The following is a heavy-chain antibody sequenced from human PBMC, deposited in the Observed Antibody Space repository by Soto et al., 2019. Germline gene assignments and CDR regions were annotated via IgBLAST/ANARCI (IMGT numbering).Heavy chain of an antibody. CDR3: ASFPIYDSSCYYYWG. CDR1: GGSISSSSYY. Sequence: QLQLQESGPGLVKPSETLSLTCTVSGGSISSSSYYWGWIRQPPGKGLEWIGSIYYSGSTYYNPSLKSRVTISVDTSKNQFSLKLSSVTAADPAVYYCASFPIYDSSCYYYWGWGQGTLVTVSS. CDR2: IYYSGST. D-gene: IGHD3-22*01. V-gene: IGHV4-39*01. J-gene: IGHJ4*02.